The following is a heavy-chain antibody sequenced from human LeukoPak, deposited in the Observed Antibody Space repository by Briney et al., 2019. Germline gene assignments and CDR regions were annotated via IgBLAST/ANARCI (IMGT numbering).Heavy chain of an antibody. V-gene: IGHV3-74*01. CDR1: GFTFSSYW. Sequence: PGGSLRLSCAASGFTFSSYWMHWVRQAPGKGLVWVSRINSDGSSTSYADSVKGRFTISRDNAKNTLYLQMNSLRAEDTAVYYCARDLSQLELIGPFDYWGQGTLVTVSS. CDR3: ARDLSQLELIGPFDY. D-gene: IGHD1-7*01. CDR2: INSDGSST. J-gene: IGHJ4*02.